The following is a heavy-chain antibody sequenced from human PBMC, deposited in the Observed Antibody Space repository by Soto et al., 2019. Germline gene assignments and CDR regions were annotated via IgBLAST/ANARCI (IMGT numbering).Heavy chain of an antibody. CDR3: AAAIYGDWSFDY. V-gene: IGHV3-53*04. J-gene: IGHJ4*02. D-gene: IGHD2-21*02. CDR2: LYSGGST. CDR1: GFTVSGHY. Sequence: EVQLVESGGGLVQPGGSLKLSCAASGFTVSGHYMSWVRQAPGKGLQWVSLLYSGGSTYYADSVTGRFTISRDSSKNTLYIQMDKLRVEDTAVDYCAAAIYGDWSFDYRGQGTLVTVSS.